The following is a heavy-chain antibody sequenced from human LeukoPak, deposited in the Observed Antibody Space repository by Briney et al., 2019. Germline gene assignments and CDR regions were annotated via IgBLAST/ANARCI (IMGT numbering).Heavy chain of an antibody. CDR1: AFTFNSYA. Sequence: GGSLRLSCAASAFTFNSYAMTWVRQAPGKGLEWVSSISSSSSYIYYADSVKGRFTISRDNAKNSLYLQMNSLRAEDTAVYYCARGSLRYWPPDDYWGQGTLVTVSS. CDR2: ISSSSSYI. J-gene: IGHJ4*02. CDR3: ARGSLRYWPPDDY. D-gene: IGHD3-9*01. V-gene: IGHV3-21*01.